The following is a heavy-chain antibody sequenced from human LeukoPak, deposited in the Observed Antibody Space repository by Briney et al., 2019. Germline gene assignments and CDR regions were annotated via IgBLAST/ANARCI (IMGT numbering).Heavy chain of an antibody. CDR2: ISAYNGNT. Sequence: ASVKVSCKASGYTFTSYGISWVRQAPGQGLEWMGWISAYNGNTNYAQKLQGRVTMTTDTSTSTAYMELRSLRSDDTAVYYCARDQISGRGFGVVIPYYYYGMDVWGQGTTVTVSS. D-gene: IGHD3-3*01. J-gene: IGHJ6*02. V-gene: IGHV1-18*01. CDR3: ARDQISGRGFGVVIPYYYYGMDV. CDR1: GYTFTSYG.